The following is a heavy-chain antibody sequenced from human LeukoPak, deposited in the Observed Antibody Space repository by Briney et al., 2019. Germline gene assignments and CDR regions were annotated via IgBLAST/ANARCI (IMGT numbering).Heavy chain of an antibody. CDR2: IYYTGST. J-gene: IGHJ4*02. D-gene: IGHD6-19*01. Sequence: SSETLSLTCTVSGGSISSSYWSWIRQPPGKGLEWLGYIYYTGSTNYNPSLQSRVTISVDTSKNQFSLKLSSVTAADTAVYYCARLKGYSSGWYPSYYFDXXXQGTLVTVSS. CDR3: ARLKGYSSGWYPSYYFDX. CDR1: GGSISSSY. V-gene: IGHV4-59*08.